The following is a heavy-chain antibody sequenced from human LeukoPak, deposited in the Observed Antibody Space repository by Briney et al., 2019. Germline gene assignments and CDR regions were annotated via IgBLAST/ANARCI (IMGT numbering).Heavy chain of an antibody. Sequence: ASVKVSCKASGYTFSSYGICWVRQAPGEGGERMAWISGDNDDTNYAQKFKDRVTLTTDTSTSTVYMEMRSLRSDDTAVYYCARYLRYDYISARHDWYFDLWGRGTLVTVSS. CDR3: ARYLRYDYISARHDWYFDL. CDR1: GYTFSSYG. D-gene: IGHD3-16*01. J-gene: IGHJ2*01. CDR2: ISGDNDDT. V-gene: IGHV1-18*01.